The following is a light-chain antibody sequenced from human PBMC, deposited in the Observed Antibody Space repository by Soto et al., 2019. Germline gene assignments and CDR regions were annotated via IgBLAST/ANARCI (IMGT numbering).Light chain of an antibody. Sequence: EIVLTQSPTTLSLSPGETATLSCRASQTIDSAYLAWYQQRPGQAPRLLIYGTSNRATGIPDRFGGSGSGTDFTLSISRLEPEDFAVYYCQVYGYSSLYTFGQGTKVDIK. CDR3: QVYGYSSLYT. CDR1: QTIDSAY. J-gene: IGKJ2*01. V-gene: IGKV3-20*01. CDR2: GTS.